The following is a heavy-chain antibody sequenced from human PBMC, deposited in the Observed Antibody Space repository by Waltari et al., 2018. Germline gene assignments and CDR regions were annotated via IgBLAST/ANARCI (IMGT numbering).Heavy chain of an antibody. J-gene: IGHJ4*02. CDR1: GFNFGVYA. V-gene: IGHV3-49*04. CDR3: TRADGMTDLDY. CDR2: MRSKTYGGAP. Sequence: EVQLAESGGGLVQPGRSLRLSCTASGFNFGVYAMTWVRQVPGKGLEWVGFMRSKTYGGAPEYAASVKVRFTISRDDSKSVAYLQMNSLRTEDTALYYCTRADGMTDLDYWGQGALVTVSS.